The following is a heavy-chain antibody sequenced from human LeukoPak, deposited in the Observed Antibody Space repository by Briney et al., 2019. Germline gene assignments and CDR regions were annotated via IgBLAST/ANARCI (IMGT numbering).Heavy chain of an antibody. CDR3: AREGSGSMTPYYFDY. V-gene: IGHV1-18*01. J-gene: IGHJ4*02. Sequence: ASVKVSCKASGYTFTSYAISWVRQAPGQGLEWMGWISAYNGNTKYAQKLQGRVTMTTDTSTSTAYMELRSLRSDDTAVYYCAREGSGSMTPYYFDYWGQGTLVTVSS. CDR2: ISAYNGNT. CDR1: GYTFTSYA. D-gene: IGHD3-3*01.